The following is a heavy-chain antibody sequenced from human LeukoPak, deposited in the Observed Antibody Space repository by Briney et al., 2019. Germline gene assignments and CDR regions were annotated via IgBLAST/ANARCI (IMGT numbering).Heavy chain of an antibody. Sequence: GGSLRLFCTASGFTFSSYAMSWVRQAPGKGLEWVSVISGSGGSTYYADPVKGRFTISRDNSKNTLYLLMNSLRAEDTAVYYCAKDGVATITFDYWGQGTLVTVSS. CDR1: GFTFSSYA. V-gene: IGHV3-23*01. D-gene: IGHD2-15*01. J-gene: IGHJ4*02. CDR2: ISGSGGST. CDR3: AKDGVATITFDY.